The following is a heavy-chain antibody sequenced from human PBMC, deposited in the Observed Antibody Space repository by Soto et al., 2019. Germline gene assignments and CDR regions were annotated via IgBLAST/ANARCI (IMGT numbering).Heavy chain of an antibody. J-gene: IGHJ4*02. CDR1: GGSISSSNW. D-gene: IGHD2-15*01. Sequence: QVQLQESGPGLVKPSGTLSLTCAVSGGSISSSNWWSWVRQPPGKGLEWIGEIYHSGSTNYNPSLKSRVTISVDKSKTQFSLKLSSVTAADTAVYYCARGGFCSGGSCYRYYFDYWGQGTLVTVSS. CDR3: ARGGFCSGGSCYRYYFDY. V-gene: IGHV4-4*02. CDR2: IYHSGST.